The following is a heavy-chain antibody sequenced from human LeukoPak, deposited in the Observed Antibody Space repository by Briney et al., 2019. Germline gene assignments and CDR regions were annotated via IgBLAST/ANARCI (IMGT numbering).Heavy chain of an antibody. J-gene: IGHJ4*02. CDR3: ARAGSSSWYSFDY. V-gene: IGHV1-2*06. CDR2: INPNSGGT. CDR1: GYTFTGYY. Sequence: ASVKVSCKASGYTFTGYYMHWVRQAPGQGLEWMGRINPNSGGTNYAQKFQGRVTMNRDTSISTAYMELSRLRSDDKAVYYCARAGSSSWYSFDYWGQGTLVTVSS. D-gene: IGHD6-13*01.